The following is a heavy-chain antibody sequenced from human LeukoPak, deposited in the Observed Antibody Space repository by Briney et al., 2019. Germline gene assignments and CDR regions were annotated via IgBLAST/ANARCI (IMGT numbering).Heavy chain of an antibody. D-gene: IGHD6-19*01. Sequence: GGSLRLSCAASGFTFSNAXMXXVRQXPGXXLXXXXXXXSKTDGGTTDYAAPVXGRFTISRDDSKNTLYLQMNSLKTEDTAVYYCTTTVYEQWLYWYFDLWGRGTLVTVSS. V-gene: IGHV3-15*01. J-gene: IGHJ2*01. CDR3: TTTVYEQWLYWYFDL. CDR1: GFTFSNAX. CDR2: XXSKTDGGTT.